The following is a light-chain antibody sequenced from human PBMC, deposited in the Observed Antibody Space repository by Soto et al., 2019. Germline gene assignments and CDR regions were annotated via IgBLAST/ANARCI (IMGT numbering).Light chain of an antibody. CDR1: QNIDKC. V-gene: IGKV1D-16*01. CDR3: QHYNSYSEA. J-gene: IGKJ1*01. CDR2: AAS. Sequence: DIQMTQSPSSVSSSVGDRATISCRASQNIDKCIAWYQQKPGKAPKLLIYAASSLRGGVPSRFSGSGSGTEFTLTISSLQPDDFAIYYCQHYNSYSEAFGQGTKVDIK.